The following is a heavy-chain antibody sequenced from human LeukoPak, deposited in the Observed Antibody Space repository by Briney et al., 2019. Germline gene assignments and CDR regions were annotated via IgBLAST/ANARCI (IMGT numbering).Heavy chain of an antibody. V-gene: IGHV4-34*01. J-gene: IGHJ4*02. Sequence: PSETLSLTCAVYGGSFSGYYWSWIRQPPGKGLEWIGEINHSGSTNYNPSLKSRVTISVDTSKNQFSLKLSSVTAADTAVYYCARGLDDYIWGSYRYTRTTPFDYWGQGTLVTVSS. CDR3: ARGLDDYIWGSYRYTRTTPFDY. CDR1: GGSFSGYY. CDR2: INHSGST. D-gene: IGHD3-16*02.